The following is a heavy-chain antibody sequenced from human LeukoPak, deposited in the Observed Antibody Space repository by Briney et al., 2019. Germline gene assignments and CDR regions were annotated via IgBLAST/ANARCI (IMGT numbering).Heavy chain of an antibody. J-gene: IGHJ4*02. CDR3: ARASGWNYALDY. D-gene: IGHD1-7*01. Sequence: PGGSLRLSCAASGFTFSSYAMHWVRQAPGKGLEWVAVISYDGSNKYYADSVKGRFTISRDNSKNTLYLQTNSLRAEDTAVYYCARASGWNYALDYWGQGTLVTVSS. CDR1: GFTFSSYA. CDR2: ISYDGSNK. V-gene: IGHV3-30*01.